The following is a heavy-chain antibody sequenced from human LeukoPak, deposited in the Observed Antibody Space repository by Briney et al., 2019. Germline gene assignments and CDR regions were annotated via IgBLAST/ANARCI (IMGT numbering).Heavy chain of an antibody. CDR2: ISSRSSTI. J-gene: IGHJ4*02. D-gene: IGHD2-8*02. Sequence: GGSLRLSCAASGFTFSSVSMNWVRQAPGKGLEWVSYISSRSSTIYYADSVKGRFTISRDNAKNSLYLQMNSLRDEDTAVYYCARPTNWWGYFDYWGQGTLVTVSS. CDR3: ARPTNWWGYFDY. V-gene: IGHV3-48*02. CDR1: GFTFSSVS.